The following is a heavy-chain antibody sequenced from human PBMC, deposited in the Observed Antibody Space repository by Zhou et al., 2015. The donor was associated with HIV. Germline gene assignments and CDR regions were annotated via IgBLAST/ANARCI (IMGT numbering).Heavy chain of an antibody. D-gene: IGHD5-12*01. CDR3: ARDRPLQWLPPRAANAFDI. V-gene: IGHV1-69*08. J-gene: IGHJ3*02. CDR2: IIPILGIA. CDR1: GGTFSSYT. Sequence: QVQLVQSGAEVKKPGSSVKVSCKASGGTFSSYTISWVRQAPGQGLEWMGRIIPILGIANYAQKFQGRVTITADKSTSTAYMELSSLRSEDTAVYYCARDRPLQWLPPRAANAFDIWGQGTMVTVSS.